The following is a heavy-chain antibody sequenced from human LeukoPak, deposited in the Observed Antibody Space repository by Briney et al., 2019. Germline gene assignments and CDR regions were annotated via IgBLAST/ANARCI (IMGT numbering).Heavy chain of an antibody. D-gene: IGHD5-18*01. Sequence: PSETLSLTCTVSGGSISSYYWSWIRPPPGKGLEWIGYIYYSGTTNYTPSLQSRVTMSVDMSKNQFSLKLGSVTAADTAVYYCARSTGYSYGFGYFDYWGQGTLVTVSS. V-gene: IGHV4-59*01. J-gene: IGHJ4*02. CDR3: ARSTGYSYGFGYFDY. CDR2: IYYSGTT. CDR1: GGSISSYY.